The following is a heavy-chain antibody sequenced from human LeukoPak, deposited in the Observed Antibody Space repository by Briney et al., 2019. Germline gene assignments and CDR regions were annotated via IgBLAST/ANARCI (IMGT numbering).Heavy chain of an antibody. CDR3: ARGDTAMVLFDY. Sequence: GASVKVSCKASGYTFTSYGISWVRQAPGQGPEWMGWISAYSGDTNYAQKFQGRATMTTDTSTSTAYMELRSLRSDNTAVYYCARGDTAMVLFDYWGQGTLVTVSS. CDR1: GYTFTSYG. D-gene: IGHD5-18*01. J-gene: IGHJ4*02. CDR2: ISAYSGDT. V-gene: IGHV1-18*01.